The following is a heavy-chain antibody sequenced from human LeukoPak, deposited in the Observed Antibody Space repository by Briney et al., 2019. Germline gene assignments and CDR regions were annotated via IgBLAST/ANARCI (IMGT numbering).Heavy chain of an antibody. Sequence: SVTVSCTASGFTFTSSAMQWVRQARGQRLEWIGWIVVGSGNTNYAQKFQERVTITRDMSTSTAYMELTSLRSEDTAVYYCAADLNYYDSSGSGDYWGQGTLVTVSS. V-gene: IGHV1-58*02. CDR2: IVVGSGNT. CDR1: GFTFTSSA. J-gene: IGHJ4*02. D-gene: IGHD3-22*01. CDR3: AADLNYYDSSGSGDY.